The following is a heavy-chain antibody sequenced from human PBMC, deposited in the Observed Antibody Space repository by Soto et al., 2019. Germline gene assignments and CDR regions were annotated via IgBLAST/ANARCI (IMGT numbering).Heavy chain of an antibody. CDR1: GFTFSTYA. Sequence: EVQLLESGGGLVQVGGSLTLSCAASGFTFSTYAMNWVRQAPGKGLVWVSGISASGGYTYYSDSVKGRFTISRDDSENTLYLQMNSLRAEDTALYYCAKRLYNTGFDYWGQGTLVTVSS. V-gene: IGHV3-23*01. CDR3: AKRLYNTGFDY. D-gene: IGHD1-20*01. J-gene: IGHJ4*02. CDR2: ISASGGYT.